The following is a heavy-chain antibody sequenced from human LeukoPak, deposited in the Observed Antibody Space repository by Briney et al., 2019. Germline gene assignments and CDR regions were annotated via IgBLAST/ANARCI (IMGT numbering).Heavy chain of an antibody. CDR3: AKLNSYGDY. CDR2: ITGNGGNT. V-gene: IGHV3-23*01. J-gene: IGHJ4*02. Sequence: GGSLRLSCAASGFTFSSYAMSWVRQAPGKGLEWVSTITGNGGNTYYADSVKGRFTISRDNSKNMVYLQMDSLRAEDTAAYYCAKLNSYGDYWGQGTLVTISS. CDR1: GFTFSSYA. D-gene: IGHD5-18*01.